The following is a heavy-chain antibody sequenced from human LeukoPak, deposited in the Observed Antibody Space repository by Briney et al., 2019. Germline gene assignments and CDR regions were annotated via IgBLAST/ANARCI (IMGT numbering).Heavy chain of an antibody. Sequence: GGSLRLSCAASGFTFSNYWMHWVRQVPGKGLEWVSAISGSGGSTYYADSVKGRFTISRDNSKNTLYLQMNSLRAEDTAVYYCAKLGKTENHYGSGRFSYYYYMDVWGKGTTVTISS. D-gene: IGHD3-10*01. CDR2: ISGSGGST. CDR3: AKLGKTENHYGSGRFSYYYYMDV. J-gene: IGHJ6*03. CDR1: GFTFSNYW. V-gene: IGHV3-23*01.